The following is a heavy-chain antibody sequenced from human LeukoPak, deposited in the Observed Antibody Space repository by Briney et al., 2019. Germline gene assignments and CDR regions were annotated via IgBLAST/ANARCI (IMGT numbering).Heavy chain of an antibody. V-gene: IGHV4-34*01. CDR2: INHSGST. CDR1: GGSFSGYY. CDR3: ARDRGGYCSSTSCHTSDP. Sequence: SETLSLTCAVYGGSFSGYYWSWIRQPPGKGLEWIGEINHSGSTNYNPSLKSRVTISVDTSKNQFSLKLSSVTAADTAVYYCARDRGGYCSSTSCHTSDPWGQGTLVTVSS. J-gene: IGHJ5*02. D-gene: IGHD2-2*02.